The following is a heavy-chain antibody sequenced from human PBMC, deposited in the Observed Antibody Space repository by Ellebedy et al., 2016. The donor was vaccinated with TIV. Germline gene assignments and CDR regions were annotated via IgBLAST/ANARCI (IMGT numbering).Heavy chain of an antibody. V-gene: IGHV1-18*01. CDR3: ARHPRMQVGATTKYYYYGMDV. CDR2: ISAYNGNT. D-gene: IGHD1-26*01. J-gene: IGHJ6*02. Sequence: ASVKVSXXASGGTFSSYAISWVRQAPGQGLEWMGWISAYNGNTNYAQKLQGRVTMTTDTSTSTAYMELRSLRSDDTAVYYCARHPRMQVGATTKYYYYGMDVWGQGTTVTVSS. CDR1: GGTFSSYA.